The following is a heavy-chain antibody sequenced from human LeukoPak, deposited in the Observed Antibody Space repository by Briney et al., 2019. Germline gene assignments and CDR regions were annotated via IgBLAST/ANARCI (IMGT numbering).Heavy chain of an antibody. CDR2: INHSGST. V-gene: IGHV4-34*01. CDR3: ARGYCSGGSCYSYYYYNYMGV. J-gene: IGHJ6*03. Sequence: GSLRLSCAASGFTFSIYGMSWVRQPPGKGLEWIGEINHSGSTNYNPSLKSRVTVSVDTSKNQFSLKLSSVTAADTAVYYCARGYCSGGSCYSYYYYNYMGVWGKGTTVTVSS. CDR1: GFTFSIYG. D-gene: IGHD2-15*01.